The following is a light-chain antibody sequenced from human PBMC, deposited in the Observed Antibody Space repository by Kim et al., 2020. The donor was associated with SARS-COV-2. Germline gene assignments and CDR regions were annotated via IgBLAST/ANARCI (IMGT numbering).Light chain of an antibody. CDR3: QKHNGLPV. CDR2: EAS. CDR1: QGINNC. Sequence: DVQMTQSPSSLSASVGDRVTITCHASQGINNCLNWYQQKPGKAPKLLIYEASNLETGVPARFSGSGSGTDFTFTISSLQPEDTATYYCQKHNGLPVFGQGTRLEIK. J-gene: IGKJ5*01. V-gene: IGKV1-33*01.